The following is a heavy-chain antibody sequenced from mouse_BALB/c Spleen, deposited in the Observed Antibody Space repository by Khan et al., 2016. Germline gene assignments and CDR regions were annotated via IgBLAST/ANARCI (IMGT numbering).Heavy chain of an antibody. V-gene: IGHV1S53*02. CDR1: GYTFTDHA. J-gene: IGHJ3*01. CDR2: ISPGNGDI. CDR3: KRALALFAY. Sequence: QVPLKQSDAELVKPGASVKISCKASGYTFTDHAIHWVKQKPDQGLEWIGYISPGNGDIKYNEKFKGKATLTEDNSYSNAYMQLNSLTSEDSAVYFCKRALALFAYWGQGTLVTVAA.